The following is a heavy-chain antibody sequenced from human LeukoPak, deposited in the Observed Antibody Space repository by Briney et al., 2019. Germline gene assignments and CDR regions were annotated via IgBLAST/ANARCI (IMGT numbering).Heavy chain of an antibody. CDR1: GFTFSNYA. CDR2: ISGSGDSA. Sequence: GSLRLSCAASGFTFSNYAMSWVRQAPGKGLEWVSDISGSGDSANYADSVKGRFTISRDNSKNTLYLQMNSLRAEDTAVYYCAKGPGVVVTNYFDYWGQGTLVTVSS. CDR3: AKGPGVVVTNYFDY. J-gene: IGHJ4*02. V-gene: IGHV3-23*01. D-gene: IGHD3-22*01.